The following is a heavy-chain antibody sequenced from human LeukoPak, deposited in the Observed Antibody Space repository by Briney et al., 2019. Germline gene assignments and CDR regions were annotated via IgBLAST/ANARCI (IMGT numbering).Heavy chain of an antibody. J-gene: IGHJ6*03. CDR1: GGSISSYY. Sequence: PSETLSLTCTVSGGSISSYYWSWIRQPAGKGLEWIGRIYTSGSTNYNPSLKSRVTMSVDTSKNQFSLKLSSVTAADTAEYYCARAVGSGSFQTYYYYMDVWGKGTTVTISS. CDR3: ARAVGSGSFQTYYYYMDV. D-gene: IGHD3-10*01. V-gene: IGHV4-4*07. CDR2: IYTSGST.